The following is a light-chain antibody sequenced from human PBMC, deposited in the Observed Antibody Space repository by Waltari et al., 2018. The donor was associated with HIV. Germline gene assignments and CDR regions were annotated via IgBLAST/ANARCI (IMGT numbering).Light chain of an antibody. J-gene: IGKJ4*01. CDR1: HGLTNA. V-gene: IGKV1-13*02. CDR2: EAS. Sequence: AIQLTQSPSSLSASVGDRVTITCRTRHGLTNAIAWYPQRPGKPPTLLSYEASNLDSGVPSRFSGSGSGTDFTLTISSLQPEDFATYYCQQFQTFPLTFGGGTNIEIK. CDR3: QQFQTFPLT.